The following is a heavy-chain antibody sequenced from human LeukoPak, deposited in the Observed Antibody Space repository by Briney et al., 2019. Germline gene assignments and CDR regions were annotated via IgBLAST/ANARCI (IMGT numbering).Heavy chain of an antibody. V-gene: IGHV3-30*18. CDR1: GFTFSSYG. D-gene: IGHD6-6*01. J-gene: IGHJ4*02. CDR2: ISYDGSNK. CDR3: AKDPTSYSSSLDY. Sequence: TGGSLRLSCAASGFTFSSYGMHWVRQAPGKGLEWVAVISYDGSNKYYADSVKGRFTISRDNSKNTLYLQMNSLRAEDTAVYYCAKDPTSYSSSLDYWGQGTLVTVSS.